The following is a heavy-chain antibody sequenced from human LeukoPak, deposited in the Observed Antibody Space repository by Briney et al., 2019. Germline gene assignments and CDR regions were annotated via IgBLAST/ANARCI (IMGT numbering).Heavy chain of an antibody. CDR1: GVTFSSYA. D-gene: IGHD6-19*01. CDR3: ARVEPQYSSGWSLLFDY. V-gene: IGHV3-30*04. J-gene: IGHJ4*02. CDR2: ISYDGSNK. Sequence: GGSLRLSCAASGVTFSSYAMHWVRQAPGKGLEWVAVISYDGSNKYYADSVKGRFTISRDNSKNTLYLQMNSLRAEDTAVYYCARVEPQYSSGWSLLFDYWGQGTLVTVSS.